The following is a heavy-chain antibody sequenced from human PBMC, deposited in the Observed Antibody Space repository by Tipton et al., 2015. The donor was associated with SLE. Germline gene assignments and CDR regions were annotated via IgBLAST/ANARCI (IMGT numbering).Heavy chain of an antibody. J-gene: IGHJ4*02. CDR2: ISHTTGT. CDR1: YGSITTSNSY. CDR3: ASRVTILVVVNI. V-gene: IGHV4-39*01. D-gene: IGHD3-22*01. Sequence: TLSLTCTVSYGSITTSNSYWGWIRHPPGKGLGWIGSISHTTGTYFNPSHKSRVTMLIDTSNNQFSLTLTFAAAADTAIYYCASRVTILVVVNIWGPGTHVPVSS.